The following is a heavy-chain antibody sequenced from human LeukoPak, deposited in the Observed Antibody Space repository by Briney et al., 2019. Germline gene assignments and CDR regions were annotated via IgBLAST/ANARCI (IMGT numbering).Heavy chain of an antibody. J-gene: IGHJ5*02. V-gene: IGHV3-30*18. Sequence: PGRSLRLSCAASGFTFSSYGMHWVRQAPGKGLEWVAVISYDGSNKYYADSVKGRFTISRDNSKNTLYLQMNSLRAEGTAVYYCAKGVASIAARPFSWFDPWGQGTLVTVSS. CDR1: GFTFSSYG. CDR3: AKGVASIAARPFSWFDP. D-gene: IGHD6-6*01. CDR2: ISYDGSNK.